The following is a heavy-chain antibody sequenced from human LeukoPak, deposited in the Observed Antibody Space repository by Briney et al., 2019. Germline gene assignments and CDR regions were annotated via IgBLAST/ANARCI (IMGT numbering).Heavy chain of an antibody. CDR3: ARGRVGQWLVDAFDI. CDR2: ISGSGGST. Sequence: RPGGSLRLSCAASGFTFSSYGMSWVRQAPGKGLEWVSSISGSGGSTYYADSLKGRFTISRNNAKNSLYLHIDSLRAEDTAVYYCARGRVGQWLVDAFDIWGQGTMVTVSS. CDR1: GFTFSSYG. D-gene: IGHD6-19*01. J-gene: IGHJ3*02. V-gene: IGHV3-23*01.